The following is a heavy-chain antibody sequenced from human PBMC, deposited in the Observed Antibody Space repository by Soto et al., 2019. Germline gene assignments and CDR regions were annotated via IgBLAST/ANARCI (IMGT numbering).Heavy chain of an antibody. CDR3: ARIVWNYYDSSGYFDY. V-gene: IGHV1-69*12. J-gene: IGHJ4*02. CDR2: IIPIFGTA. CDR1: GGTFSSYA. Sequence: QVQLVQSGAEVKKPGSSVKVSCKASGGTFSSYAISWVRQAPGQGLEWMGGIIPIFGTANYAQKFQGRVTITADESTSTAYMELSSLRSEDTAVDYGARIVWNYYDSSGYFDYWGQGTLVTVSS. D-gene: IGHD3-22*01.